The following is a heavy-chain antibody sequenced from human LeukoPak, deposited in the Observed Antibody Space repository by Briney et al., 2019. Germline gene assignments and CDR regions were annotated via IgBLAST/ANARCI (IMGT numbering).Heavy chain of an antibody. J-gene: IGHJ3*01. Sequence: ASVKVSCKASGYTFTGYYLHWMRQAPGQGLEWMGWIHPENGDTNYAQRFQGRITMSRDTSINTGYMELSSLTSDDTAVYYCAKLAATPGWGQGTMVTISS. D-gene: IGHD6-25*01. CDR3: AKLAATPG. CDR1: GYTFTGYY. V-gene: IGHV1-2*02. CDR2: IHPENGDT.